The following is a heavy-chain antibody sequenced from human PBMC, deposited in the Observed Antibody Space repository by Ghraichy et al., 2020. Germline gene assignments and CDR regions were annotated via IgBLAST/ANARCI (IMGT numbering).Heavy chain of an antibody. D-gene: IGHD2-15*01. V-gene: IGHV3-48*02. Sequence: LSLTCAASGFTFSSYAMDWVRQAPWKGLEWLSYITSSGTTIYYADSVKGRFTISRDNAKNSLYLQMSSLRDEDTAVYYCAREGGNYCSGGSCSRDFDYWGQGTLVTVSS. CDR1: GFTFSSYA. J-gene: IGHJ4*02. CDR2: ITSSGTTI. CDR3: AREGGNYCSGGSCSRDFDY.